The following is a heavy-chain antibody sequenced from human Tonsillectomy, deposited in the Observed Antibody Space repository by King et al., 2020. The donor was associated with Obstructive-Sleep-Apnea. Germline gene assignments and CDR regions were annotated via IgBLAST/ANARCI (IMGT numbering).Heavy chain of an antibody. V-gene: IGHV1-2*02. CDR3: ARDMSAYDSTSPAY. Sequence: VQLVESGAEVKKPGASVKVSCKASGYTFTGYYIHWVRQAPGQGLEWMGWISPNSGATNYAQKFQDRVTMTRDTSISTAYMDLSRLTSDDTAIYYCARDMSAYDSTSPAYWGQGTLVTVSS. CDR1: GYTFTGYY. CDR2: ISPNSGAT. J-gene: IGHJ4*02. D-gene: IGHD3-10*01.